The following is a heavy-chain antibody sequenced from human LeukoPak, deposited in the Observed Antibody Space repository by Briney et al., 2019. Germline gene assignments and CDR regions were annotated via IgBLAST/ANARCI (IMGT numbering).Heavy chain of an antibody. CDR3: AREGTADAFDI. J-gene: IGHJ3*02. Sequence: GGSLRLSCAASGFTFSSYWMHWVRQAPGKGLVWVSRINSDGSSTSYADSVKGRSTISRDNAKNSLYLQMNSLRAEDTAVYYCAREGTADAFDIWGQGTMVTVSS. V-gene: IGHV3-74*01. CDR2: INSDGSST. CDR1: GFTFSSYW. D-gene: IGHD1-7*01.